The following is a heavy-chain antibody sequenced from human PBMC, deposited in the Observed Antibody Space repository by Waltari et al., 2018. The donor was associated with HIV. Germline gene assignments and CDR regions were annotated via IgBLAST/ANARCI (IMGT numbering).Heavy chain of an antibody. CDR1: GFAFSSYS. CDR3: ASSPTYYYDNSGYFFDF. D-gene: IGHD3-22*01. Sequence: GGLVKPGGSLRLSCAASGFAFSSYSMNWVRQAPGKGLEWVSSISSSNDYIYYADSLKGRFTISRDIAKKSLYLQMNSLRVEDTAVYYCASSPTYYYDNSGYFFDFWGHGTLVTVSS. J-gene: IGHJ4*01. CDR2: ISSSNDYI. V-gene: IGHV3-21*01.